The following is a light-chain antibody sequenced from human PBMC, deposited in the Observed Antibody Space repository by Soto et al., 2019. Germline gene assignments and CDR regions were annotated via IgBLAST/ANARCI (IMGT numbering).Light chain of an antibody. CDR2: WAS. Sequence: DIVMTQSPDSLPVSLGERATINCKASQSVLFSSDNKNYLAWYQQKPGQPPKLLIYWASTRKSGVPDRFSGRRFGKDFHLTISSPPGEDVAVYYCQQYFSTPPWTFGQGTKVEIK. V-gene: IGKV4-1*01. CDR1: QSVLFSSDNKNY. CDR3: QQYFSTPPWT. J-gene: IGKJ1*01.